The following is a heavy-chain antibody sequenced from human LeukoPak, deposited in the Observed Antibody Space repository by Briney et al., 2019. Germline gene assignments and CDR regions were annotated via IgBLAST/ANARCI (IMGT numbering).Heavy chain of an antibody. J-gene: IGHJ6*03. V-gene: IGHV4-59*01. CDR2: IYYSGST. D-gene: IGHD3-16*01. CDR3: ARDYLGSYCYMDV. CDR1: GGSISSSF. Sequence: SETLSLTCTVSGGSISSSFWSWIRQPPGKGLEWIGYIYYSGSTNYNPSLKSRVTISVETSKNQFSLKLSSVTAADTAVYYCARDYLGSYCYMDVWGKGTTVTVSS.